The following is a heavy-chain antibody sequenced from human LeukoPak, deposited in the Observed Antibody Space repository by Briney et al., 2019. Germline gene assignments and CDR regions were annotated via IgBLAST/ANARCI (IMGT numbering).Heavy chain of an antibody. CDR2: IYYSGST. Sequence: PSETLSLTCTVSGGSISSYYWGWIRQPPGKGLEWIGYIYYSGSTNYNPSLKSRVTISVDTSKNQFSLKLSSVTAADTAVYYCARDQSGSYSFDYWGQGTLVTVSS. V-gene: IGHV4-59*01. CDR1: GGSISSYY. D-gene: IGHD1-26*01. J-gene: IGHJ4*02. CDR3: ARDQSGSYSFDY.